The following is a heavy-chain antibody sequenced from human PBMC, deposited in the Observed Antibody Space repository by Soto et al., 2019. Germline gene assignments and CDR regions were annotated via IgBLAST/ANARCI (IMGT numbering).Heavy chain of an antibody. CDR2: IWYDGSNK. CDR1: GFTFSSYG. D-gene: IGHD3-9*01. CDR3: ARDRLYYDILTGYSGGYYYDGMDV. J-gene: IGHJ6*02. Sequence: QMQLVESGGGVVQPGRSLRLSCAASGFTFSSYGMHWVRQAPGKGLEWVAVIWYDGSNKYYADSVKGRVTISRDNSKNTRYRQMNSLRAEDTAVYYCARDRLYYDILTGYSGGYYYDGMDVWGQGTTVTVSS. V-gene: IGHV3-33*01.